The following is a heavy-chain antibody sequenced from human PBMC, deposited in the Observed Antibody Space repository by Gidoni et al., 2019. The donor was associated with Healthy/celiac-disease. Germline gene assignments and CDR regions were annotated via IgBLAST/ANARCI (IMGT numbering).Heavy chain of an antibody. Sequence: QVQLQESGPGLVKPSQTLSLTCTLSGGPISSGGYYWSWIRKHPGKGLEGNGYIYYSGSTYYKPSLKSRVTISVDTSKNQFSLKLSSVTAADTAVYYCARGYNWNYGIGYYYGMDVWGQGTTVTVSS. CDR1: GGPISSGGYY. D-gene: IGHD1-7*01. J-gene: IGHJ6*02. V-gene: IGHV4-31*03. CDR3: ARGYNWNYGIGYYYGMDV. CDR2: IYYSGST.